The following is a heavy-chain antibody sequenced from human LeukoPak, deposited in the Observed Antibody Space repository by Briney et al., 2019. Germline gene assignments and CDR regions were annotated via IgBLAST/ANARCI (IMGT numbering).Heavy chain of an antibody. CDR2: ISYDGSNK. J-gene: IGHJ4*02. Sequence: GGSLRLSCAASGFTFSSYGMHWVRQAPGKGLEWVAVISYDGSNKYYADSVKGRFTISRDNSKNTLYLQMNSLRAEDTAVYYCAKDGNSSGWYPAGWGQGTLVTVSS. CDR1: GFTFSSYG. CDR3: AKDGNSSGWYPAG. V-gene: IGHV3-30*18. D-gene: IGHD6-19*01.